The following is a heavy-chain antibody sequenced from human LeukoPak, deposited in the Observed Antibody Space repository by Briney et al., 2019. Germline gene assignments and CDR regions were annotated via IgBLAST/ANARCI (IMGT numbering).Heavy chain of an antibody. D-gene: IGHD3-22*01. J-gene: IGHJ4*02. CDR3: ATQAGVVLISYYFDY. CDR2: FDPEDGET. Sequence: ASVKVSCKVSGYTLTELSMHWVRQAPGKGLEWMGGFDPEDGETIFAQKFQGRVTMTEDTSTDTAYMELGSLRSEDTAVYYCATQAGVVLISYYFDYWGQGTLVTASS. V-gene: IGHV1-24*01. CDR1: GYTLTELS.